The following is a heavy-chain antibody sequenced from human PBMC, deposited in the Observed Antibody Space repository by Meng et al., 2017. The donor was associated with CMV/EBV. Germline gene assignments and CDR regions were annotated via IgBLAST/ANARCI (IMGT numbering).Heavy chain of an antibody. J-gene: IGHJ6*02. CDR3: ARDYWVFDLLRPDGYYYGMDV. CDR1: GFTFSSYS. CDR2: ISSSSSTI. D-gene: IGHD3-3*01. V-gene: IGHV3-48*04. Sequence: GGSLRLSCAASGFTFSSYSMNWVRQAPGKGLEWVSYISSSSSTIYYADSVKGRFTISRDNAKNSLYLQMNSLRAEDTAVYYCARDYWVFDLLRPDGYYYGMDVWGQGTTVTVSS.